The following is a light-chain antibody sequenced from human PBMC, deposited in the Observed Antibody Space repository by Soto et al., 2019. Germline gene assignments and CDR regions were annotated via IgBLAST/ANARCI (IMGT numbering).Light chain of an antibody. Sequence: ETVLTQSPATLSLSPGERATLSCRASQTVNQYLAWYQQRPGQAPRLLIYDASNRATGVPARFSGSGSGTDFTLTISSLEPEDFALYYCQQRGNWPLTFGGGTKLEIK. CDR1: QTVNQY. CDR3: QQRGNWPLT. V-gene: IGKV3-11*01. CDR2: DAS. J-gene: IGKJ4*02.